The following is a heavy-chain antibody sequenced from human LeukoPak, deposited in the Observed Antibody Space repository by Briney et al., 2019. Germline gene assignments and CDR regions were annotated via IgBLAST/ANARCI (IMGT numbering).Heavy chain of an antibody. CDR1: GGSISSSNW. D-gene: IGHD3-22*01. V-gene: IGHV4-4*02. CDR2: IYHSGST. J-gene: IGHJ4*02. CDR3: ARVDSSGYFTRPALGY. Sequence: SETLSLTCAVSGGSISSSNWWSWVRQPPGKGLEWIGEIYHSGSTNYNPSLKSRVTISVDKSKNQFSLKLSSVTAADTAVYYCARVDSSGYFTRPALGYWGQGTLVTVSS.